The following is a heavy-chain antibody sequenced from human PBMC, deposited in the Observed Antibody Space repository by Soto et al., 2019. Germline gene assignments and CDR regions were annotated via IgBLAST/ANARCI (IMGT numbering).Heavy chain of an antibody. CDR3: ARGGTGYYDFWSGNSPYYFDY. J-gene: IGHJ4*02. V-gene: IGHV4-31*03. CDR2: IYYSGST. D-gene: IGHD3-3*01. Sequence: SETLSLTCTVSGGSISSGGYYWSWIRQHPGKGLEWIGYIYYSGSTYYNPSLKSRVTISVDTSKNQFSLKLSSVTAADTAVYYCARGGTGYYDFWSGNSPYYFDYWGQGTLVTVSS. CDR1: GGSISSGGYY.